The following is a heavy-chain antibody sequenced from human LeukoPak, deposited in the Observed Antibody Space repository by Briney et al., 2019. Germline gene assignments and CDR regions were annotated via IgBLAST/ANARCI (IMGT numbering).Heavy chain of an antibody. D-gene: IGHD4-17*01. CDR2: IYTSGST. V-gene: IGHV4-4*07. CDR1: GGSISSYY. J-gene: IGHJ4*02. Sequence: SETLSLTCTVSGGSISSYYWSWIRQPAGKGLEWIGRIYTSGSTNYNPSLKSRVTMSVDTSNNQFSLKLSSVTAADTAVYYCAGARRGDYGDKYYFDYWGQGTLVTVSS. CDR3: AGARRGDYGDKYYFDY.